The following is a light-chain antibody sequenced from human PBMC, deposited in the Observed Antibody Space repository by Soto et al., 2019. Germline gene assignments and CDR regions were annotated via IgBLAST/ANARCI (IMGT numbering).Light chain of an antibody. V-gene: IGKV3-11*01. Sequence: EVVLTQSPATLSLSPGERATLSCRASQSVRNYLAWYQQKPGQAPRLLIYDASKRATGIPARFSGSGSGTDFTLTISSLQAEDVAIYYCHQYYSIPYTFGQGTRLEI. J-gene: IGKJ2*01. CDR2: DAS. CDR3: HQYYSIPYT. CDR1: QSVRNY.